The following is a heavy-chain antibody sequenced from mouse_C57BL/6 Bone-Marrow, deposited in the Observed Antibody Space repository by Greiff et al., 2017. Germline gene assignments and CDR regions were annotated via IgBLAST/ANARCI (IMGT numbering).Heavy chain of an antibody. Sequence: VQLQQSGSELRSPGSSVKLSCKDFDSEVFPIAYMSWVRQKPGHGFEWIGGILPSIGRTISGEKFEDKATLDADTLSNTAYLELNRLTSEDSAIYYCARGGYSNCLRGYFDVWGTGTTVTVSS. CDR2: ILPSIGRT. CDR3: ARGGYSNCLRGYFDV. J-gene: IGHJ1*03. V-gene: IGHV15-2*01. CDR1: DSEVFPIAY. D-gene: IGHD2-5*01.